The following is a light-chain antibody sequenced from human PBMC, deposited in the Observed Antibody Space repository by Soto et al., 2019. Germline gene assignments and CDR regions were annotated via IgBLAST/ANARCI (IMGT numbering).Light chain of an antibody. V-gene: IGKV1-9*01. CDR3: QQLNRFPRT. CDR1: QDISSY. CDR2: SAS. Sequence: DIQLTQSPSFLSASVGDRVTITCQASQDISSYLAWYQQRPGKDPRILTHSASTLQSGVPSRFSATGSGTTFTLTISSLQPEDIATYYCQQLNRFPRTFGQGTKVEV. J-gene: IGKJ1*01.